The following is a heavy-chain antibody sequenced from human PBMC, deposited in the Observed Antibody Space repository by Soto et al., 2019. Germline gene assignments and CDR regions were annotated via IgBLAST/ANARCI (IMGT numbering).Heavy chain of an antibody. CDR1: GFTISECS. V-gene: IGHV3-48*04. Sequence: GGSLRLSWEASGFTISECSMNWVRQTPGKGLEWLAYITIRTGNVHYADSVKGRFTISRDNAKNSLYLQMNSLRAEDTAVYYCAREIAVAGTHFDYWGQGTLVTVSS. D-gene: IGHD6-19*01. CDR2: ITIRTGNV. CDR3: AREIAVAGTHFDY. J-gene: IGHJ4*02.